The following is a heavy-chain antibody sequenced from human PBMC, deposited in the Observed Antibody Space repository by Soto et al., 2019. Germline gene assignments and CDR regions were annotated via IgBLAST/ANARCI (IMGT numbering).Heavy chain of an antibody. D-gene: IGHD6-13*01. V-gene: IGHV4-59*01. CDR3: ARWSPYSSPYFDY. J-gene: IGHJ4*02. CDR1: GGSISNYY. CDR2: IYYSGST. Sequence: QVQLQESGPGLVKPSETLSLTCTVSGGSISNYYWSWIRQPPGKGLEWIGYIYYSGSTNYNPSLKSRVTISVDTSKNQFSRKLGSVTAADTAVYYCARWSPYSSPYFDYWGQGTLVTVSS.